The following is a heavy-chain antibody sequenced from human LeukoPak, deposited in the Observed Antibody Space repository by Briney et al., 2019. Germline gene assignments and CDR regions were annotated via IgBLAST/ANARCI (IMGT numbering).Heavy chain of an antibody. V-gene: IGHV4-61*02. CDR3: ARDGGIAAAVPFDY. CDR1: GGSISSGSYY. Sequence: SQTLSLTCTVSGGSISSGSYYWSWIRQPAGKGLEWIGRIYTSGSTNYNPSLKSRVNISVDTSKNQFSLKLSSVTAADTAVYYCARDGGIAAAVPFDYWGQGTLVTVCS. CDR2: IYTSGST. J-gene: IGHJ4*02. D-gene: IGHD6-13*01.